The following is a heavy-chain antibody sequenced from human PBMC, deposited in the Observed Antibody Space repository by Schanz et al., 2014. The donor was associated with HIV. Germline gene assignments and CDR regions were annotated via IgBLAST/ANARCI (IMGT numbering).Heavy chain of an antibody. CDR3: AKCPTMVRGTGMDV. Sequence: DVQLVESGGGLVQPGRSLRLSCAASGFTFDDYAMYWVRQAPGKGLEWVSGISWNSGSINYADSVKGRFTISRDNAKNSLYLQMNSLRAEDTAVYYCAKCPTMVRGTGMDVWGQGTTVTVSS. J-gene: IGHJ6*02. V-gene: IGHV3-9*01. CDR2: ISWNSGSI. D-gene: IGHD3-10*01. CDR1: GFTFDDYA.